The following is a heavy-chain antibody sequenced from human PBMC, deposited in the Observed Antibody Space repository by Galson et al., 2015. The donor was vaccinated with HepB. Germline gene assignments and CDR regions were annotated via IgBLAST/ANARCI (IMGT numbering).Heavy chain of an antibody. Sequence: SLRLSCAASGFTFGSYWIHWVRQAPGKGLEWVGNINLDGSANFYVDSVKGRFTISRDNAKNSVYLQMSSLRAEDTAVYYCGVKDSGYYYYGMDVWGQGTTVTVSS. CDR1: GFTFGSYW. CDR2: INLDGSAN. CDR3: GVKDSGYYYYGMDV. D-gene: IGHD3-10*01. J-gene: IGHJ6*02. V-gene: IGHV3-7*01.